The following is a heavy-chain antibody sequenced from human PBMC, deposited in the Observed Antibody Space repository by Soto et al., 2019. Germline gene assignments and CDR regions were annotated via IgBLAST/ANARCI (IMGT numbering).Heavy chain of an antibody. CDR3: ARAVSYDFWSGYNYYYYGMDV. CDR1: GGSISSYY. Sequence: SETLSLTCTVSGGSISSYYWSWIRQPAGKGLEWIGRIYTSGNTNYNPSLKSRVTMSVDTSKNQFSLKLSSVTAADTAVYYCARAVSYDFWSGYNYYYYGMDVWGQGTTVTVSS. V-gene: IGHV4-4*07. CDR2: IYTSGNT. J-gene: IGHJ6*02. D-gene: IGHD3-3*01.